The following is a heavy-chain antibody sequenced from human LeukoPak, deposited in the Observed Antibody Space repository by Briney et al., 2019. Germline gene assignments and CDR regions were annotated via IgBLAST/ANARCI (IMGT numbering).Heavy chain of an antibody. CDR1: GFTFSSYS. J-gene: IGHJ4*02. CDR3: AREFYGDYSFDY. V-gene: IGHV3-21*01. CDR2: ISSSSSYI. D-gene: IGHD4-17*01. Sequence: GGSLRLSCAASGFTFSSYSMNWVRQAPGKGLEWVSSISSSSSYIYYADSVKGRFTISRDNAKNSLYLQMNSLRAEDTAVYYCAREFYGDYSFDYWGQGTLVTVSS.